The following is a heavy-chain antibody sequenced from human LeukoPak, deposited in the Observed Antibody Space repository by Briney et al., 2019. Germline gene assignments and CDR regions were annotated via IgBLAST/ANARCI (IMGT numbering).Heavy chain of an antibody. CDR3: AREGIAARDAFDI. V-gene: IGHV4-4*02. CDR1: GGSISSSNW. J-gene: IGHJ3*02. D-gene: IGHD6-13*01. CDR2: IYTSGST. Sequence: SGTLSLTCAVSGGSISSSNWWSWVRQPPGKELEWIGRIYTSGSTNYNPSLKSRVTISVDTSKNQFSLKLSSVTAADTAVYYCAREGIAARDAFDIWGQGTMVTVSS.